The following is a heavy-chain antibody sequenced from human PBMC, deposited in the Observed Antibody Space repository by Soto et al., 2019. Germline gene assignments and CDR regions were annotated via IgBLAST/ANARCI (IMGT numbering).Heavy chain of an antibody. CDR1: GFTFSNAW. J-gene: IGHJ4*01. V-gene: IGHV3-7*01. CDR2: INKDGSQK. CDR3: ARVKSGTGTTSFDY. D-gene: IGHD1-7*01. Sequence: PGGSLRLSCAASGFTFSNAWMSWVRQAPGKGLEWVANINKDGSQKNYVDSVKGRFTIARDNGQNSLSLQINSLRAEDTAVYYCARVKSGTGTTSFDYWGQEPWSPSPQ.